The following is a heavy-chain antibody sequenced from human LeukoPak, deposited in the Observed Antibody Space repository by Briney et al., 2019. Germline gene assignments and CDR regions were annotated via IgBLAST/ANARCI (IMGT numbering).Heavy chain of an antibody. CDR1: GGSISSGGYY. CDR2: IYHSGST. V-gene: IGHV4-30-2*01. CDR3: ARGLNSGSYWD. D-gene: IGHD1-26*01. Sequence: PSETLSLTCTVSGGSISSGGYYWSWIRQPPGKGLEWIGYIYHSGSTYYNPSLKSRVTISVDRSKSQFSLKLSSVTAADTAVYYCARGLNSGSYWDWGQGTLVTVSS. J-gene: IGHJ4*02.